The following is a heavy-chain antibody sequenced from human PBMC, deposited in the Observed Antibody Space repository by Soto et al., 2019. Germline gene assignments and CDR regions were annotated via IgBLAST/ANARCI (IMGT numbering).Heavy chain of an antibody. J-gene: IGHJ4*02. CDR2: INPGNGNT. Sequence: ASVKVSCKASGYIFINYAINWVRQAPGQRPEWMGWINPGNGNTKYSQKFQGRVTITRDTSASTAYMEVTSLRSEDTAVFYCAREGYYGSGSYNYWGQGTLVTVSS. CDR3: AREGYYGSGSYNY. D-gene: IGHD3-10*01. CDR1: GYIFINYA. V-gene: IGHV1-3*01.